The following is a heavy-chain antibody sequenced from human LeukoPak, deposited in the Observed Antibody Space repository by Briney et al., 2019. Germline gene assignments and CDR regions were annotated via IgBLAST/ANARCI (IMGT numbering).Heavy chain of an antibody. V-gene: IGHV3-21*04. J-gene: IGHJ6*02. CDR1: GFTFSSYS. Sequence: GGSLRLSCAASGFTFSSYSMNWVRQAPGKGLEWVSSISSSSSYIYYADSVKGRFTISRDNAKNSLYLQMNSLRAEDTAVYYCARSLGGSGSYYNGPYYYYYGMDVWGQGTTVTVSS. D-gene: IGHD3-10*01. CDR3: ARSLGGSGSYYNGPYYYYYGMDV. CDR2: ISSSSSYI.